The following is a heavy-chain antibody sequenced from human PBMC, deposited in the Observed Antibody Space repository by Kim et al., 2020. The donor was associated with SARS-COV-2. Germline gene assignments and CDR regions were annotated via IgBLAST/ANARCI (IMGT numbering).Heavy chain of an antibody. D-gene: IGHD3-10*01. V-gene: IGHV1-8*01. CDR1: GYTFTSYD. CDR2: MNPNSGNT. J-gene: IGHJ6*02. CDR3: ARGGYSPSNVLLWFGDGMDV. Sequence: ASVKVSCKASGYTFTSYDINWVRQATGQGLEWMGWMNPNSGNTGYAQKFQGRVTMTRNTSISTAYMELSSLRSEDTAVYYCARGGYSPSNVLLWFGDGMDVWGQGTTVTVSS.